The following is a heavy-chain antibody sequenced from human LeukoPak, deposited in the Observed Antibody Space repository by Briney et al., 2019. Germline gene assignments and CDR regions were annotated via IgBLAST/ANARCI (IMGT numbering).Heavy chain of an antibody. CDR1: GYTFTSYY. J-gene: IGHJ6*03. CDR3: ARDGVGATNYYYYMDV. Sequence: GASVKVSCKASGYTFTSYYMHWVRQAPGQGLEWMGIINPSGGSTSYAQKFQGRVTMTRDMSTSTVYMELSSLRSEDTAVYYCARDGVGATNYYYYMDVWGRGTTVTVSS. V-gene: IGHV1-46*01. CDR2: INPSGGST. D-gene: IGHD1-26*01.